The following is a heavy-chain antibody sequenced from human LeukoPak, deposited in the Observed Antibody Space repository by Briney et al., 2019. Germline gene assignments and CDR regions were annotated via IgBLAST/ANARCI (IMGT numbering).Heavy chain of an antibody. Sequence: PSQTLSLTCTVSGGSISSGGYYWSWIRQPPGKGLEWIGYIYHSGSTYYNPSLKSRVTISVDRSKNQFSLKLSSVTAADTAVYYCARVGESLYYYYYMDVWGKGTTVTVSS. D-gene: IGHD3-16*01. CDR3: ARVGESLYYYYYMDV. J-gene: IGHJ6*03. CDR1: GGSISSGGYY. V-gene: IGHV4-30-2*01. CDR2: IYHSGST.